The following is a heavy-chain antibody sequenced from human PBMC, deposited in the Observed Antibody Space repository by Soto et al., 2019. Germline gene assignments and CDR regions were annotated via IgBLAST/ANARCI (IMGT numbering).Heavy chain of an antibody. CDR3: ASQLNSSRWYGFFAY. J-gene: IGHJ4*02. Sequence: ASVKVSCKASGGTFSSYAISWVRQAPGQGLEWMGGIIPIFGTANYAQKFQGRVTITADESTGTAYMELSSLRSEDTAVYYCASQLNSSRWYGFFAYWGQGTLVTVSS. V-gene: IGHV1-69*13. CDR2: IIPIFGTA. CDR1: GGTFSSYA. D-gene: IGHD6-13*01.